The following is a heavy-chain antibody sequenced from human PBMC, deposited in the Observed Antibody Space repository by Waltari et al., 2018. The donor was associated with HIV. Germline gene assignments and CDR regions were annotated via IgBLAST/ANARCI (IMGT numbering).Heavy chain of an antibody. CDR1: GGPLSSYH. J-gene: IGHJ4*02. V-gene: IGHV4-59*01. CDR2: IYYSGST. Sequence: QVQLQESGPGLVMPPETLSRTCTVSGGPLSSYHWSWTRQPPGKGLEWIGYIYYSGSTNYNPSLKSRVTIAVDTSKNQFSLKLSSVPAADTAVYYCAAYYYDSSGSDYWGQGTLVTVSS. D-gene: IGHD3-22*01. CDR3: AAYYYDSSGSDY.